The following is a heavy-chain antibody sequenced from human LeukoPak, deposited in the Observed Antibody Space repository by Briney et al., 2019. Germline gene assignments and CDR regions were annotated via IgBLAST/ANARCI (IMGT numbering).Heavy chain of an antibody. CDR1: GGSISSSSYY. CDR3: ARRLAGTEDY. CDR2: IYYSGST. D-gene: IGHD6-13*01. V-gene: IGHV4-39*01. J-gene: IGHJ4*02. Sequence: PSKTLSLTCTVSGGSISSSSYYWGWIRQPPGKGLEWIGSIYYSGSTYYNPSLKSRVTISVDTSKNQFSLKLSSVTAADTAVYYCARRLAGTEDYWGQGTLVTVSS.